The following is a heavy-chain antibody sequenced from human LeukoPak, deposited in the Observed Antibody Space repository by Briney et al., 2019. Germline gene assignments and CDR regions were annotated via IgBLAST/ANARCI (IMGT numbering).Heavy chain of an antibody. CDR3: ARDSSYSSRDSRKFDY. Sequence: GGSLRLSCAASAFTFSSYGMHWVRQAPGKGLEWVAVISYDGSNKYYADSVKGRFTISRDNSKNTLYLQMNSLRAEDTAVYYCARDSSYSSRDSRKFDYWGQGTLVTVSS. CDR1: AFTFSSYG. CDR2: ISYDGSNK. V-gene: IGHV3-30-3*01. J-gene: IGHJ4*02. D-gene: IGHD6-13*01.